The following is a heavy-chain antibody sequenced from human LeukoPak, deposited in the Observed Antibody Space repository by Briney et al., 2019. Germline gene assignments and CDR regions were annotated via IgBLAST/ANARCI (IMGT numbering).Heavy chain of an antibody. CDR1: GYSISSGYY. CDR2: IYHSGST. Sequence: SETLSLTCTVSGYSISSGYYWGWIRQPPGKGLEWIGSIYHSGSTYYNPSLKSRVTISVDTSKNQFSLKLSSVTAADTAVYYCARTTPGYYGSGSFYYYYMDVWGKGTTVTISS. V-gene: IGHV4-38-2*02. D-gene: IGHD3-10*01. J-gene: IGHJ6*03. CDR3: ARTTPGYYGSGSFYYYYMDV.